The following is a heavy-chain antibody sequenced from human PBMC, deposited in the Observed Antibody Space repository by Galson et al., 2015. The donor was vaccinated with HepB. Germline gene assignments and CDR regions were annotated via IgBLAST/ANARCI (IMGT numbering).Heavy chain of an antibody. CDR3: ARDRGGYSYGRTSHPLDY. J-gene: IGHJ4*02. CDR2: ISSSSYI. D-gene: IGHD5-18*01. V-gene: IGHV3-21*01. Sequence: SLRLSCAASGFTFSSYSMNWVRQAPGKGLEWVSSISSSSYIYYAASVKGRFTISRDNAKNSLYLQINSLRAEETAVYYCARDRGGYSYGRTSHPLDYWGQGTLVTVSS. CDR1: GFTFSSYS.